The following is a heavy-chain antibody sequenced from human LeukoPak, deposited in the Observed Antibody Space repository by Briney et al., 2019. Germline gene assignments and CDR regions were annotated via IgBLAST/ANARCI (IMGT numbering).Heavy chain of an antibody. CDR3: AKEAGFGIYGLDV. V-gene: IGHV3-23*01. CDR2: INAGGAAT. Sequence: GGSLRLSCAASGFTFSSYWMTWVRQAPGKGLEWVSAINAGGAATYYANSVKGRFTISRDNSKNTLSLQMNSLRAEDTAVYYCAKEAGFGIYGLDVWGQGTTVTVSS. CDR1: GFTFSSYW. J-gene: IGHJ6*02. D-gene: IGHD3-10*01.